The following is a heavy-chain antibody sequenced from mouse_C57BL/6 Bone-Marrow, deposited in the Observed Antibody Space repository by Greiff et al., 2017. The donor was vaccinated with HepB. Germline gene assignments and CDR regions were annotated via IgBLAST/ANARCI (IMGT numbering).Heavy chain of an antibody. J-gene: IGHJ4*01. CDR1: GYTFTSYW. Sequence: QVQLQQPGAELVRPGSSVKLSCKASGYTFTSYWMHWVKQRPRQGLEWIGNIDPSDSETHYNQKFKDKATLTVDKSSSTAYMQLSSLTSEDSAVYYCARRGSHYYAMDYWGQGTSVTVSS. CDR2: IDPSDSET. V-gene: IGHV1-52*01. CDR3: ARRGSHYYAMDY.